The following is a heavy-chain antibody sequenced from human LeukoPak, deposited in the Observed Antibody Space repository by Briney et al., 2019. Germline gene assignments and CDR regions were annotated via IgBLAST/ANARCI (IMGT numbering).Heavy chain of an antibody. CDR2: INSDGSST. CDR1: GFTFSSYW. J-gene: IGHJ4*02. D-gene: IGHD6-13*01. Sequence: GGSLRLSCAASGFTFSSYWMHWVGQAPGKGLVWVSRINSDGSSTSYADSVKGRFTISRDNAKNTLYLQMNSLRAEDTAVYYCARDHSSWAYYYFDYWGQGTLVTVSS. V-gene: IGHV3-74*01. CDR3: ARDHSSWAYYYFDY.